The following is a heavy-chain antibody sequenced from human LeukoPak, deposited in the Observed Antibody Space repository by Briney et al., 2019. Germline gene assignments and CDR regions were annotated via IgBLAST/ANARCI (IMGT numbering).Heavy chain of an antibody. V-gene: IGHV4-39*07. D-gene: IGHD2-15*01. CDR1: GGSISSSSYY. J-gene: IGHJ6*03. CDR3: ARVGCSGGSCYYYYYYMDV. CDR2: IYYSGST. Sequence: SETLSLTCTVSGGSISSSSYYWGWIRQPPGKGLEWIGSIYYSGSTYYNPSLKSRVTISVDTSKNQFSLKLSSVTAADTAVYYCARVGCSGGSCYYYYYYMDVWGKGTTVTVSS.